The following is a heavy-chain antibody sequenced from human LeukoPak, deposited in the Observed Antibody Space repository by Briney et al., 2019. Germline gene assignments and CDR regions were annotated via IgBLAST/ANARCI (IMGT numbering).Heavy chain of an antibody. J-gene: IGHJ6*03. V-gene: IGHV4-38-2*02. CDR3: ARLRDYYYNYMDV. CDR1: GYSISSGHY. Sequence: SETLSLTCTVSGYSISSGHYWGWIRQPPGKGLEWIGSIYYSGSTYYNPSLKSRVTISVDTSKIQISLKLNSVTAADTAVYYCARLRDYYYNYMDVWGKGTTVTISS. CDR2: IYYSGST.